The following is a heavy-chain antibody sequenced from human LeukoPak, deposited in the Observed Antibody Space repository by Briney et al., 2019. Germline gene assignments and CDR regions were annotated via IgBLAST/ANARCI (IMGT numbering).Heavy chain of an antibody. V-gene: IGHV4-59*01. J-gene: IGHJ6*02. Sequence: PSETLSLTCTVSGGSISSYYWTWIRQPPGKRLEWIGYIYYNGSTNYNPSLKSRVTISIDTSKNQFSLKLSSVTAADTAVYYCARDNGNKSYYYNGIDVWGQGTTVTVSS. CDR2: IYYNGST. CDR1: GGSISSYY. D-gene: IGHD2/OR15-2a*01. CDR3: ARDNGNKSYYYNGIDV.